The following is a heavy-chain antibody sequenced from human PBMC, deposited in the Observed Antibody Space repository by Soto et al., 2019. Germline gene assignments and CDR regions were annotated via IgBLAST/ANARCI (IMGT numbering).Heavy chain of an antibody. V-gene: IGHV5-10-1*01. CDR1: GYSFTSYW. CDR3: ATTYSGSYKGTFVDV. J-gene: IGHJ6*02. Sequence: GESLKISCKGSGYSFTSYWISWVRQIPGKGLEWMGRIDPSDSYTNYSPSFQGHVTISADKSISTAYLQWSSLKASDTAMYYCATTYSGSYKGTFVDVWGQGTTVTVSS. D-gene: IGHD1-26*01. CDR2: IDPSDSYT.